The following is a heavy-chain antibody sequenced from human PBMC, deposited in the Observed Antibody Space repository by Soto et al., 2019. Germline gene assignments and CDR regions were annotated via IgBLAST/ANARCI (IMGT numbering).Heavy chain of an antibody. CDR3: TGFDEAGLYYYDVDV. CDR1: GGTFVSYA. D-gene: IGHD6-13*01. Sequence: QVQLVQSGAEVKEPGSSVKVSCKASGGTFVSYAISWVRQAPGQGLEWMGGIIPIFDTTNYAQKFQGRVKISAEESTRTVYMELSSMRSEDTAVYYCTGFDEAGLYYYDVDVWGQGTTVTVSS. J-gene: IGHJ6*02. CDR2: IIPIFDTT. V-gene: IGHV1-69*12.